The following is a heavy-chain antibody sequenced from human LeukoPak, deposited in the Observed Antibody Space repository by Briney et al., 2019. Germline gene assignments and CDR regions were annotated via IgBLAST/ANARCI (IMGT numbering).Heavy chain of an antibody. V-gene: IGHV1-69*13. CDR1: GGTFSSHT. CDR2: IVPIFGTA. CDR3: ARERGRNEDYFDY. D-gene: IGHD1-1*01. Sequence: SVKVSCKPSGGTFSSHTIARVRQLPGQGLEWMGGIVPIFGTATYAQKFQGRVTITADESTSTVYMEVSSLRSEDSAAYYCARERGRNEDYFDYWGQGTLVTVSS. J-gene: IGHJ4*02.